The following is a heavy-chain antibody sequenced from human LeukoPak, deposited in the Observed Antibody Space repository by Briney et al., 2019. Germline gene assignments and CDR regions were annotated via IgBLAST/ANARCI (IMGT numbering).Heavy chain of an antibody. V-gene: IGHV3-21*01. CDR3: ARGRAGNYYNHNDY. J-gene: IGHJ4*01. CDR1: GFTFSSYS. D-gene: IGHD3-10*01. Sequence: GGSLRLSCAASGFTFSSYSMNWVRQAPGKGLEWVSSLSSSSSYTYYADSVKGRFTIARDNAKNTLYLQMNSLRAEDTAVYYCARGRAGNYYNHNDYWGQGTLVTVSS. CDR2: LSSSSSYT.